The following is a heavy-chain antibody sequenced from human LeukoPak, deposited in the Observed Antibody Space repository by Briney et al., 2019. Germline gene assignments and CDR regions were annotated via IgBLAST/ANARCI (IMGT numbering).Heavy chain of an antibody. D-gene: IGHD5-18*01. J-gene: IGHJ4*02. Sequence: ASVKVSCKASGYTFTGYYMRWVRQAPGQGLEWMGWINPNSGGTNYAQKFQGRVTMTRDTSISTAYMELSRLRSDDTAVYYCARDVVDTAMVGGYWGQGTLVTVSS. V-gene: IGHV1-2*02. CDR3: ARDVVDTAMVGGY. CDR1: GYTFTGYY. CDR2: INPNSGGT.